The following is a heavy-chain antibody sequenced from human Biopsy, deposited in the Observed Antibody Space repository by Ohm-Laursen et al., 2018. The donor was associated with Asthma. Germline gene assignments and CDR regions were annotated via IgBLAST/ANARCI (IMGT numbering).Heavy chain of an antibody. J-gene: IGHJ2*01. CDR1: GRSDSRGSYY. D-gene: IGHD2-15*01. V-gene: IGHV4-61*01. CDR3: ARVPTTLRYFDL. Sequence: TLSLTCTVSGRSDSRGSYYWSWIRQPPGKGLAWVRYISYSGSTDYNPSLKSHLTISMDTSKNQFSLKLSSVTAADTAVYYCARVPTTLRYFDLWGRGTLVTVSS. CDR2: ISYSGST.